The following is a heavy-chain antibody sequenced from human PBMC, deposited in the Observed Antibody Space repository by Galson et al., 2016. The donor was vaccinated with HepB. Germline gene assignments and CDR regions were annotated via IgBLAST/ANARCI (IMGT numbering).Heavy chain of an antibody. V-gene: IGHV3-30*18. CDR2: ISYDGSNK. CDR1: GFTFSSYG. CDR3: AKLDNQYYYNSGSYYRAEFDFDY. Sequence: SLRLSCAASGFTFSSYGMHWVRQAPGKGLEWVAVISYDGSNKYFADSVKGRFTISRDNPKNTLYLQMNSLRAEDSAVYYCAKLDNQYYYNSGSYYRAEFDFDYWGQGTLVTVSS. D-gene: IGHD3-22*01. J-gene: IGHJ4*02.